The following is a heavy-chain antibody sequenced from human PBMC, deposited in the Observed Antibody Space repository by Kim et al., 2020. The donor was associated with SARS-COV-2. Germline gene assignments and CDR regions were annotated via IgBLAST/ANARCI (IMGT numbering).Heavy chain of an antibody. Sequence: ASVKVSCKASGYTFTSYAMNWVRQAPGQGLEWMGWINTNTGNPTYAQGFTGRFVFSLDTSVSTAYLQISSLKAEDTAVYYCARPIEIDIAYYYGSGSYPGVKVFDYWGQGTLVTVSS. CDR2: INTNTGNP. J-gene: IGHJ4*02. V-gene: IGHV7-4-1*02. CDR1: GYTFTSYA. CDR3: ARPIEIDIAYYYGSGSYPGVKVFDY. D-gene: IGHD3-10*01.